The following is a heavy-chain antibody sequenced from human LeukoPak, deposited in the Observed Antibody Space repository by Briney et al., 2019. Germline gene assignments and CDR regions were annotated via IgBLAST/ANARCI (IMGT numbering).Heavy chain of an antibody. Sequence: PGGSLRVSCAASGFTVSNDYMAWVRQARGRGLEWVSLIYGDGTTFYADSVKGRFTISRDNFKNTLYLQMSSLRPEDTALYYCARDRAGAQSWVEFDPWGQGTLVTVSS. J-gene: IGHJ5*02. V-gene: IGHV3-66*02. CDR3: ARDRAGAQSWVEFDP. CDR2: IYGDGTT. CDR1: GFTVSNDY. D-gene: IGHD3-10*01.